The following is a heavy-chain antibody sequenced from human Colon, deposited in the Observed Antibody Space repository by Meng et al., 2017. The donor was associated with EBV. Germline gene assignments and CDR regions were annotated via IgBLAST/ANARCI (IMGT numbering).Heavy chain of an antibody. CDR3: ARVPTTGYKDH. Sequence: VLDQHWAQRLLNPSEPLSLPWTFNGGSFSCYVWGWVRQPPGKGMEWIGEVSHPGSANYNPSLKSRVTISVDASEKQFSLRLTSVTAADSAVYYCARVPTTGYKDHWGQGTLVTVSS. D-gene: IGHD3-9*01. J-gene: IGHJ4*02. CDR1: GGSFSCYV. CDR2: VSHPGSA. V-gene: IGHV4-34*01.